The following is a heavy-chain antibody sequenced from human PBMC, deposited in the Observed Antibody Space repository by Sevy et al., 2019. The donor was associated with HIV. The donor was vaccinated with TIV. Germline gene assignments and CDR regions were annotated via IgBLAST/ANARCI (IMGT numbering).Heavy chain of an antibody. V-gene: IGHV3-33*06. J-gene: IGHJ4*02. CDR3: AKGRLYCSSTSCYDGYLDY. Sequence: GGSLRLSCAASGFTFSSYGMHWVRQAPGKGLEWVAVIWYDGSNKYYADSVKGRFTISRDNSKNTLYLQMNSLRAEDTAVYYCAKGRLYCSSTSCYDGYLDYWGQGTLVTVSS. CDR1: GFTFSSYG. CDR2: IWYDGSNK. D-gene: IGHD2-2*01.